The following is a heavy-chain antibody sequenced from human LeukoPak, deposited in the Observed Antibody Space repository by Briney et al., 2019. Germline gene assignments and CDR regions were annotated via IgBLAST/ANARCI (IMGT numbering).Heavy chain of an antibody. CDR3: AVYGSGSYEENNWFDP. Sequence: GASVKVSCKASGYTFTNYGISWVRQAPGQGLEWMGWIIPIFGTANYAQKFQGRVTITADESTSTAYMELSSLRSEDTAVYYCAVYGSGSYEENNWFDPWGQGTLVTVSS. V-gene: IGHV1-69*13. CDR2: IIPIFGTA. J-gene: IGHJ5*02. D-gene: IGHD3-10*01. CDR1: GYTFTNYG.